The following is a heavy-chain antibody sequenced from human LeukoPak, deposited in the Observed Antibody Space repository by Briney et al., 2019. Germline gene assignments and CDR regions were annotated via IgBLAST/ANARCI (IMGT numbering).Heavy chain of an antibody. CDR3: ARAPPPNWNFDY. V-gene: IGHV1-69*05. CDR1: GGTFSSYA. D-gene: IGHD1-20*01. CDR2: IIPIFGTA. Sequence: SVKVSCKASGGTFSSYAISWVRQAPGQGLEWMGVIIPIFGTANYAQKFQGRVTITTDESTSTVYMELNSLRSEDTAVYYCARAPPPNWNFDYWGQGTLVTVSS. J-gene: IGHJ4*02.